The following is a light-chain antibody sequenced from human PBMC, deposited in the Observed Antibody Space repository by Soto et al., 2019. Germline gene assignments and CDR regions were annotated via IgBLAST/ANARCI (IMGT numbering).Light chain of an antibody. CDR3: SSYTSRDTLV. V-gene: IGLV2-14*03. CDR1: SSDVGGYDH. Sequence: QSALTQPASVSGSPGQSITISCTGTSSDVGGYDHVSWYQQHPGKAHKLMIYDVSNRPSGVSNRFSGSKSGNTASLAVSGLQAEDEADYYCSSYTSRDTLVFGGGTKVTVL. J-gene: IGLJ3*02. CDR2: DVS.